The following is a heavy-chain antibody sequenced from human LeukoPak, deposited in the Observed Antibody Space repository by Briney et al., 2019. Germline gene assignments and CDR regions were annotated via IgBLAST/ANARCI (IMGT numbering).Heavy chain of an antibody. V-gene: IGHV4-59*01. CDR3: ARRVATPGRYYFGY. CDR1: GGSISTYY. J-gene: IGHJ4*02. CDR2: IYYTGST. D-gene: IGHD6-13*01. Sequence: SETLSLTCTVSGGSISTYYWSWIRQPPGKGLEWIGYIYYTGSTNYNPSLKSRVTISLDTSKNQFSLRLSSVNAADTAIYYCARRVATPGRYYFGYWGQGSLVTVSS.